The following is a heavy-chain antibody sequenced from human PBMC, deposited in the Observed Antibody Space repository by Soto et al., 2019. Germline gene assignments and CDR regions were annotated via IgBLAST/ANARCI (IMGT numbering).Heavy chain of an antibody. Sequence: QVQLVESGGGVVQPGRSLRLSCAASGFTFSMYGMLWVRQAPGKGLECLGVISYDGNSKNYADSVKGRFTISRDNSKNTLYLQMNSLRVEDTAVYYCVKEAGGYNGGPFDPWGQGTLVTVSS. V-gene: IGHV3-30*18. J-gene: IGHJ5*02. D-gene: IGHD5-12*01. CDR2: ISYDGNSK. CDR3: VKEAGGYNGGPFDP. CDR1: GFTFSMYG.